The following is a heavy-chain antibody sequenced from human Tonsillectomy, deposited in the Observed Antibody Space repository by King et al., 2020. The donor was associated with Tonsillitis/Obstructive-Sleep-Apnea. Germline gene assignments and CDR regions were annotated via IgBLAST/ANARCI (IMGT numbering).Heavy chain of an antibody. D-gene: IGHD3/OR15-3a*01. J-gene: IGHJ6*03. Sequence: QLVQSGAEVKKPGSSVKVSCKASGGTFSTYAINWVRQAPGQGLEWMGRIIPILDITNYAQKFQGRVTITADKSTTTAYMELSGLRSEDTAVYYCGLDTPYYYMDVWGKGTTVTVSS. CDR2: IIPILDIT. V-gene: IGHV1-69*09. CDR1: GGTFSTYA. CDR3: GLDTPYYYMDV.